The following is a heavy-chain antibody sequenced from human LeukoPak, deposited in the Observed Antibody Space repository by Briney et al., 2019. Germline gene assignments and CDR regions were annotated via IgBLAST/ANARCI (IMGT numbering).Heavy chain of an antibody. J-gene: IGHJ5*02. CDR1: GYSFTSYW. Sequence: GESLKISCKGSGYSFTSYWIGWVRQMPGKGLEWMGIIYPGDSDTRYSPSFQGQVTISADKSISTAYLQWSSLKASDTAMYYCATQPNYYDSSGYKSPWGQGTLVTVSS. CDR2: IYPGDSDT. V-gene: IGHV5-51*01. CDR3: ATQPNYYDSSGYKSP. D-gene: IGHD3-22*01.